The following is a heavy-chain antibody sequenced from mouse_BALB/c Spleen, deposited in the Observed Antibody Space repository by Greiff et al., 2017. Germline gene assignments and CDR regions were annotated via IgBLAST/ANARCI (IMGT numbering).Heavy chain of an antibody. CDR1: GYSITSDYA. CDR3: ASRWDRDFDY. CDR2: ISYSGST. Sequence: EVKLVESGPGLVKPSQSLSLTCTVTGYSITSDYAWNWIRQFPGNKLEWMGYISYSGSTSYNPSLKSRISITRDTSKNQFFLQLNSVTTEDTATYYCASRWDRDFDYWGQGTTLTVSS. J-gene: IGHJ2*01. V-gene: IGHV3-2*02. D-gene: IGHD3-3*01.